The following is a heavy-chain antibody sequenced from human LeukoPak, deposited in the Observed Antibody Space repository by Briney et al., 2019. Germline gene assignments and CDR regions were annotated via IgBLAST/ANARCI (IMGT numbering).Heavy chain of an antibody. D-gene: IGHD6-19*01. J-gene: IGHJ4*02. CDR3: ARGAYSRGWTTFDY. CDR2: ISYNGSDK. CDR1: GFTFSSYA. V-gene: IGHV3-30*04. Sequence: GGSLRLSCAASGFTFSSYAMHWVRQAPGKGLVWVALISYNGSDKYYIDSVKGRFTISRDSSKNTLYVQMNSLRAEDTAVYYCARGAYSRGWTTFDYWGQGILVTVSS.